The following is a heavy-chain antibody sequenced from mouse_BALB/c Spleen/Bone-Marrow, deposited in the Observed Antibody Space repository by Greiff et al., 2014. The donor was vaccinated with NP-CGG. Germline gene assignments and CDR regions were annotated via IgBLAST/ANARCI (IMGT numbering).Heavy chain of an antibody. V-gene: IGHV1S41*01. J-gene: IGHJ1*01. D-gene: IGHD2-2*01. CDR3: ARERYGYDGWYFDV. CDR1: GYTFTNYW. Sequence: DLVKPGASVKLSCKASGYTFTNYWINWIKQRPGQGLEWIGRIAPGSGSTYYNEMFKGKTTLTVDTSSSTAYIQLSSLSSEDSDVLFCARERYGYDGWYFDVWGAGTTVTVSS. CDR2: IAPGSGST.